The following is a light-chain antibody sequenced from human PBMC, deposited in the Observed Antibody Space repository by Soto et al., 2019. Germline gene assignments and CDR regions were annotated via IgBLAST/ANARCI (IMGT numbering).Light chain of an antibody. CDR1: QSVSSSY. V-gene: IGKV3-20*01. Sequence: EIVLTQSPGTLSLSPGERATLSCRASQSVSSSYLAWYQQKPGQAPRLLIYGASSRATGIPDRFSGGGSGGDFALTISRLEPEDFAVYYCQQYGSSPWTFGQGTKVEIK. CDR2: GAS. J-gene: IGKJ1*01. CDR3: QQYGSSPWT.